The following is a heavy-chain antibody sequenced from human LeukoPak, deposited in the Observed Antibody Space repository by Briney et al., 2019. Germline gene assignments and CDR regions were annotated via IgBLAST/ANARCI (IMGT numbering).Heavy chain of an antibody. Sequence: SETLSLTCAVYGGSFSGYYWGWIRQPPGKGPEWIGSIYDSGSTYYNPSLKSRVTLSVDTSKNQISLKLSSVTAADTAVYYCARAGITMIREIDHWGQGTLVTVSS. CDR1: GGSFSGYY. V-gene: IGHV4-38-2*01. CDR3: ARAGITMIREIDH. J-gene: IGHJ4*02. D-gene: IGHD3-10*01. CDR2: IYDSGST.